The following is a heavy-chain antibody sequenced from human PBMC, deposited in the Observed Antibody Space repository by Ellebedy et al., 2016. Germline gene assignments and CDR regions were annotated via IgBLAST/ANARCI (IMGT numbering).Heavy chain of an antibody. CDR3: ASLIAAAGNDYYYYMDV. CDR1: GGSFSGYY. CDR2: INHSGST. V-gene: IGHV4-34*01. Sequence: GSLRLSXAVYGGSFSGYYWSWIRQPPGKGLEWIGEINHSGSTNYNPSLKSRVTISVDTSKNQFSLRLSSVSAADTAVYYCASLIAAAGNDYYYYMDVWGKGTTVTVSS. D-gene: IGHD6-13*01. J-gene: IGHJ6*03.